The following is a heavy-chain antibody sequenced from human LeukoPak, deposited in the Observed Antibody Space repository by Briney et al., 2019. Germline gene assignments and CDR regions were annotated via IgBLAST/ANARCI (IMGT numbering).Heavy chain of an antibody. Sequence: GGSLRLSCAASGFTVSSNYMSWVRQAPGKGLEWVSVIYSGGSTYYADSVRGRFTISRDVSKNTLYLQMNGLRAEDTATYYCAKGTAVTPLYYFDYWGQGALVTVSS. J-gene: IGHJ4*02. CDR1: GFTVSSNY. CDR3: AKGTAVTPLYYFDY. D-gene: IGHD4-17*01. CDR2: IYSGGST. V-gene: IGHV3-53*01.